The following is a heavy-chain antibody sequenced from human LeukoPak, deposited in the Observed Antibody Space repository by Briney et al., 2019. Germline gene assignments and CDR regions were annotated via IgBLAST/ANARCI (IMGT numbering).Heavy chain of an antibody. V-gene: IGHV4-34*01. D-gene: IGHD4-17*01. CDR1: GGSFSGYY. CDR3: ARAMYGDYGWFDP. Sequence: SETLSLTCAVYGGSFSGYYWSWVRQPPGKGLEWIGEINHSGSTNYNPSLKSRVSISVDTSKNQFSLKLSSVTAADTAVYYCARAMYGDYGWFDPWGQGTLVTVSS. CDR2: INHSGST. J-gene: IGHJ5*02.